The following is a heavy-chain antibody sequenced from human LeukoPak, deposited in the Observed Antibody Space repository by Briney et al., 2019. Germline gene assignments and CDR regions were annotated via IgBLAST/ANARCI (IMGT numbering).Heavy chain of an antibody. CDR3: ARDREDIVVVPAAKGGYYYYYMDV. CDR2: FIPIFGTA. D-gene: IGHD2-2*01. CDR1: GGTFSSYA. V-gene: IGHV1-69*05. Sequence: PVKVSCKASGGTFSSYAISWVRQAPGQGLEWMGGFIPIFGTANYAQKFQGRVTITTDESTNTAYMELSSLRSEDTAVYYCARDREDIVVVPAAKGGYYYYYMDVWGKGTTVTVSS. J-gene: IGHJ6*03.